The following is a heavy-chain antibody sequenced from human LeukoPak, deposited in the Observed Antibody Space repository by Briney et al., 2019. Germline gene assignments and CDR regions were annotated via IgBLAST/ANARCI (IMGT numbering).Heavy chain of an antibody. D-gene: IGHD2-21*02. CDR2: ISGSGGST. V-gene: IGHV3-23*01. CDR1: GFTFSSYA. J-gene: IGHJ5*02. Sequence: SGGSLRLSCAASGFTFSSYAMSWVRQAPGKGLEWVSAISGSGGSTYYADSVKGRFTISRDNSKNTLYLQMNSLRAEDTAVYDCAKDHVVVTAILGPWGQGTLVTVSS. CDR3: AKDHVVVTAILGP.